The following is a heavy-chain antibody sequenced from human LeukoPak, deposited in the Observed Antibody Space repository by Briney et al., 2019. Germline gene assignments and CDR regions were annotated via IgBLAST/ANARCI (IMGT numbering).Heavy chain of an antibody. J-gene: IGHJ4*02. CDR1: GGSISSHY. V-gene: IGHV4-59*11. CDR3: ARADTQRLILFDY. Sequence: SETLSLTCTVSGGSISSHYWSWIRQPPGKGLEWIGYIYYSGSTNYNPSLKSRVTISVDTSKNQFSLKLSSVTAADTAVYYCARADTQRLILFDYWGQGTLVTVSS. CDR2: IYYSGST. D-gene: IGHD6-25*01.